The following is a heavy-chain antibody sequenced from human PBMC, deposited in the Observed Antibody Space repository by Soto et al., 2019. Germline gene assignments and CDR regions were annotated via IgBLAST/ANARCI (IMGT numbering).Heavy chain of an antibody. D-gene: IGHD2-2*01. V-gene: IGHV4-31*03. CDR1: SGSISSGGYY. CDR2: IYYSGST. CDR3: ARDIAVTTPGYYYYYMDA. J-gene: IGHJ6*03. Sequence: PSETLPITCTVSSGSISSGGYYWSCIRQHPGKGLEWIGYIYYSGSTYYNPSLKSRVTISVDTTKNQYSLKLSSVTAADTAVYYCARDIAVTTPGYYYYYMDARGEDTTVTVS.